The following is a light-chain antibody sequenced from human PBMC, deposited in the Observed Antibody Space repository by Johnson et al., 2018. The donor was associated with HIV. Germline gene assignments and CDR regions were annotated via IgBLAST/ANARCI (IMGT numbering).Light chain of an antibody. CDR2: DNN. J-gene: IGLJ1*01. V-gene: IGLV1-51*01. CDR1: SPNLGNNY. Sequence: QSVLTQPPSVSAAPGQKVTISCSGSSPNLGNNYVSWYQQLPGTAPKLLIYDNNRRHSGIPDRFSGSTSGTSASLGITGLQTGDEADYYCGKWDSSLRTYAFGTGTKVTCL. CDR3: GKWDSSLRTYA.